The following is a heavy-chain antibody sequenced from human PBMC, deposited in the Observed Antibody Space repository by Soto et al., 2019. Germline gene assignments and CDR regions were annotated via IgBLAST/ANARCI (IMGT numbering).Heavy chain of an antibody. Sequence: QVQLVESGGGVVQPGRSLRLSCAASGFTFSSYAMHWVRQAPGKGLEWVAVISYDGSNKYYADSVKGRFTISRDNSKNTLYLQMNSLRAEDTAVYYCARDAWDGDYSLDYWGQGTLVTVSS. CDR2: ISYDGSNK. D-gene: IGHD4-17*01. CDR1: GFTFSSYA. J-gene: IGHJ4*02. CDR3: ARDAWDGDYSLDY. V-gene: IGHV3-30-3*01.